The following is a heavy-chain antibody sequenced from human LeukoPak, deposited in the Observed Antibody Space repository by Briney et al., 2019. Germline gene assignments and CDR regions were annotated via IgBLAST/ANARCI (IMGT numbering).Heavy chain of an antibody. CDR2: IIPIFGTA. D-gene: IGHD3-22*01. CDR3: ARAQPARLFLPD. Sequence: SVKVSCKASGGTFSSYAISWVRQAPGQGLEWMGGIIPIFGTANYAQKFQGRVTITTDESTSTAYMELSSLRSEDTAVYYCARAQPARLFLPDWGQGTLVTVSS. V-gene: IGHV1-69*05. CDR1: GGTFSSYA. J-gene: IGHJ4*02.